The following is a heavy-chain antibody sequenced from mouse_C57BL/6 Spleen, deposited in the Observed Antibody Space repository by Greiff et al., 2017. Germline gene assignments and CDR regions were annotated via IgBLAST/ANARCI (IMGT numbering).Heavy chain of an antibody. CDR3: ANQRDDAMDY. V-gene: IGHV1-69*01. J-gene: IGHJ4*01. CDR2: IDPSDSYT. CDR1: GYTFTSYW. Sequence: QVQLQQPGAELVMPGASVKLSCKASGYTFTSYWMHWVKQRPGQGLEWIGEIDPSDSYTNYNQKFKGKSTLTVDKSSSTAYMQLGSLTSEASRVYSYANQRDDAMDYWGQGTSVTVSS.